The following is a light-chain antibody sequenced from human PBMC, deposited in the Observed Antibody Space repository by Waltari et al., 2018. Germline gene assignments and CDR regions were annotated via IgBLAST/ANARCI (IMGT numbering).Light chain of an antibody. CDR2: DVT. J-gene: IGLJ1*01. CDR1: NNDVGGYNS. CDR3: SSYTSNSDPYV. V-gene: IGLV2-14*03. Sequence: QSALTQSASVSGSPGQSITISCTGTNNDVGGYNSVSWYQQHPGKAPKLMIYDVTNRPSGVSTRFSGSKSGNTASLTISGLQAEDEADYYCSSYTSNSDPYVFGTGTKVTVL.